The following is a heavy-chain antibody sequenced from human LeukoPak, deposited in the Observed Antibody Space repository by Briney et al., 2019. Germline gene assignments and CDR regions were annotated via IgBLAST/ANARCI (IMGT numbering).Heavy chain of an antibody. J-gene: IGHJ4*02. D-gene: IGHD6-19*01. Sequence: SKTLSLTCTVSGGSISSYYWTWIRQPPGKGLEWIGYIYYIGSTNYNPSLQSRVTISLDTSKNQFSLKVSSVTAADTAVYYCARVGSSGWYFDYWGQGTLVTVSS. CDR2: IYYIGST. CDR1: GGSISSYY. CDR3: ARVGSSGWYFDY. V-gene: IGHV4-59*01.